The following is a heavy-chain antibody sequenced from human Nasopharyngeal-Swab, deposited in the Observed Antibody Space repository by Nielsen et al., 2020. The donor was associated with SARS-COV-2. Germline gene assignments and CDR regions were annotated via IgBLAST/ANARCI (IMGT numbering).Heavy chain of an antibody. CDR3: AREHPTTRASDY. CDR2: INPNSGAT. Sequence: ASVKVSCKTSGYTFTGYYIQSVRQAPGQGLEWMGRINPNSGATKSAQRFQGRVTMTSDTSISTAYMDLSSLTSDDTDLYYCAREHPTTRASDYWGQGTLVTVSS. V-gene: IGHV1-2*05. J-gene: IGHJ4*02. D-gene: IGHD4-11*01. CDR1: GYTFTGYY.